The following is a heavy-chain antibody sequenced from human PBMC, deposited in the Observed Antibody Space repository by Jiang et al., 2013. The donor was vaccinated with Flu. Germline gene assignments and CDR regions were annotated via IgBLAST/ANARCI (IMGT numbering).Heavy chain of an antibody. J-gene: IGHJ4*02. CDR2: IYPSDSDT. CDR1: GYSFTSYW. V-gene: IGHV5-51*01. Sequence: PGDSLEVSCKSSGYSFTSYWVAWVRQMPGKGLEWVGLIYPSDSDTRYNPSFEGQVTISVDKSTNTAYLRWSSLQASDTAMYFCARQGPYAFDYWGQGTLVTVSS. CDR3: ARQGPYAFDY. D-gene: IGHD4-17*01.